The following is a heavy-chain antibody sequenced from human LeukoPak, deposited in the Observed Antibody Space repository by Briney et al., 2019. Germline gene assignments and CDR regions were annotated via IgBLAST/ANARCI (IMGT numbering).Heavy chain of an antibody. J-gene: IGHJ4*02. CDR1: GSTFSSYG. Sequence: PGRSLRLSCAASGSTFSSYGMHWVRQAPGKGLEWVAVIWYDGSNKYYADSVKGRFTISRDNSKNTLYLQMNSLRAEDTAVYYCAKDERGYSYGLIDYWGQGTLVTVSS. CDR3: AKDERGYSYGLIDY. V-gene: IGHV3-33*06. D-gene: IGHD5-18*01. CDR2: IWYDGSNK.